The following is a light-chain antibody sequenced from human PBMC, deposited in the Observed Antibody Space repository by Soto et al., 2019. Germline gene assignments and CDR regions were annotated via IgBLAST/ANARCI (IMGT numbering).Light chain of an antibody. CDR3: HQYNNWPPWT. CDR2: DAS. V-gene: IGKV3-15*01. Sequence: EIVMTQSPATLSVSPGERATLSCRASQSVTSNFAWYQQKPGQAPRLLIYDASTRATGIPARFSGSGSGTEFTLTISSLQSEDFAVYYWHQYNNWPPWTFVRGTKVEIK. J-gene: IGKJ1*01. CDR1: QSVTSN.